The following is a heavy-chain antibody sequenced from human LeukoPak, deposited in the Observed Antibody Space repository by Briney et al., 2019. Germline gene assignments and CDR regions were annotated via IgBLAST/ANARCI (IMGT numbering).Heavy chain of an antibody. V-gene: IGHV3-21*01. CDR1: GFTFSSYS. J-gene: IGHJ4*02. CDR2: ISSSSSYI. D-gene: IGHD3-10*01. CDR3: ARDRGFGVDY. Sequence: PGGSLRHSCAASGFTFSSYSMNWIRQAPGKGLEWVSSISSSSSYIYYADSVKGRFTISRDNAKNSLYLQMNSLRAEDTAVYYCARDRGFGVDYWGQGTLVTVSS.